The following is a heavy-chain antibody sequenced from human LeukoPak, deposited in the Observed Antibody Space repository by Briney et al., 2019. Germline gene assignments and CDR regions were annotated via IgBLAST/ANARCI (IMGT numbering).Heavy chain of an antibody. D-gene: IGHD3-22*01. J-gene: IGHJ4*02. CDR3: ARVTGYMIEDYFDY. V-gene: IGHV4-59*01. CDR1: GGSISSYY. Sequence: SETLSLTCTVSGGSISSYYWSWIRQPPGKGLEWIGYIYYSGSTDYNPSLKSRATISVETSKNQFSLKLSSVTAADTAVYYCARVTGYMIEDYFDYWGQGTLVTVSS. CDR2: IYYSGST.